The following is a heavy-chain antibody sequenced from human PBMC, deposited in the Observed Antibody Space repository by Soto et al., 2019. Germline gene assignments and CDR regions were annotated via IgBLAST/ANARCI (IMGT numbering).Heavy chain of an antibody. CDR1: GGTFSSYA. CDR2: ISYDGSNK. J-gene: IGHJ6*02. D-gene: IGHD2-15*01. V-gene: IGHV3-30*16. CDR3: ARPRGGLLPYYYYGMDV. Sequence: SCKASGGTFSSYAISWVRQAPGQGLEWMAVISYDGSNKYYADSVKGRFTISRDNSKNTLYLQMNSLRAEDTAVYYCARPRGGLLPYYYYGMDVWGQGTTVTVSS.